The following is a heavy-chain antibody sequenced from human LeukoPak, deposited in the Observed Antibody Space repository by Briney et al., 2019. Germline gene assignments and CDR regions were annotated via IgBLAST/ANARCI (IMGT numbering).Heavy chain of an antibody. V-gene: IGHV3-30*02. CDR2: IRYDGSNK. CDR3: AKPPTPWEAFDI. D-gene: IGHD1-26*01. Sequence: GGSLRLSCAASGITFSSYGMHWVRQAPGKGLEWVAFIRYDGSNKYYADSVKGRFTISRDNSKNTLYLQMNSLRAEDTAVYYCAKPPTPWEAFDIWGQGTMVTVSS. J-gene: IGHJ3*02. CDR1: GITFSSYG.